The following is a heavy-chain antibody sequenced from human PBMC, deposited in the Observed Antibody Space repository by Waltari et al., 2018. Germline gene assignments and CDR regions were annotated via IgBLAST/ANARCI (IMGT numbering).Heavy chain of an antibody. V-gene: IGHV4-4*02. J-gene: IGHJ4*02. D-gene: IGHD2-15*01. CDR1: GDSMSSTDW. CDR3: ARDRGRGIYLDS. Sequence: QLQLQESGPGLVKPSGTLSLTCAVSGDSMSSTDWWSWVRQSPGKGLEWIGQVQRSGRTNYNPSFAGRVTISIDASTNQFSLKVTSATATDTAMYFCARDRGRGIYLDSWGQGTLVTVSP. CDR2: VQRSGRT.